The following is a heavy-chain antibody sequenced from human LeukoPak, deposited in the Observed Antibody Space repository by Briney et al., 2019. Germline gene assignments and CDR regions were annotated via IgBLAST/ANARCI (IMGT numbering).Heavy chain of an antibody. V-gene: IGHV4-59*01. CDR3: ARVDYNGEYFDY. Sequence: SETLSLTCTVSGGSISSYYWSWIRQPPGKGLEWIGYIYYSGSTNYNPSLKSRVTISVDTSKSQFSLKLSSVTAADTAVYYCARVDYNGEYFDYWGQGTLVTVSS. J-gene: IGHJ4*02. CDR1: GGSISSYY. CDR2: IYYSGST. D-gene: IGHD4-11*01.